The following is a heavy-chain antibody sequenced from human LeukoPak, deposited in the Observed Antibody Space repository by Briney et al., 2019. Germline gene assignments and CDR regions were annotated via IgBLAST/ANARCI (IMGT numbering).Heavy chain of an antibody. CDR3: AGTYYDFWSGYQTSDY. J-gene: IGHJ4*02. Sequence: PSETLSLTCAVSSYSISSGYYWGWIRQPPGKGLEWIGSIYHSGSTYYNPSLKSRVTISVDTSKNQFSLKLSSVTAADTAVYYCAGTYYDFWSGYQTSDYWGQGTPVTVSS. V-gene: IGHV4-38-2*01. D-gene: IGHD3-3*01. CDR1: SYSISSGYY. CDR2: IYHSGST.